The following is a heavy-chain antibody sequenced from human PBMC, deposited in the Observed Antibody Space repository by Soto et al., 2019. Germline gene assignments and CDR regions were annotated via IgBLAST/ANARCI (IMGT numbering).Heavy chain of an antibody. D-gene: IGHD2-2*01. Sequence: SETLSLTCTVSGGSISSSSYYWGWIRQPPGKGLEWIGSIYYSGSTYYNPSLKSRVTISVDTSKNQFSLKLSSVTAADTAVYYCAVVPAATFDYWGQGTLVTVSS. CDR3: AVVPAATFDY. V-gene: IGHV4-39*01. J-gene: IGHJ4*02. CDR2: IYYSGST. CDR1: GGSISSSSYY.